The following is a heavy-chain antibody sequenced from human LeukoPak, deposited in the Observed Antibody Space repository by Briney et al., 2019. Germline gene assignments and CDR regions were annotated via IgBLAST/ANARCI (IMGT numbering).Heavy chain of an antibody. CDR1: GFTFSSFP. Sequence: GGSLILSCAASGFTFSSFPMYWVRQAPGKGLEWVALISNDGSNKYYADSVKGRFTISRDNIKNTLYLQVNSLRPEDTAVFYCARARIAVAASRGYYFDYWGQGTLVTVSS. V-gene: IGHV3-30*04. D-gene: IGHD6-19*01. J-gene: IGHJ4*02. CDR2: ISNDGSNK. CDR3: ARARIAVAASRGYYFDY.